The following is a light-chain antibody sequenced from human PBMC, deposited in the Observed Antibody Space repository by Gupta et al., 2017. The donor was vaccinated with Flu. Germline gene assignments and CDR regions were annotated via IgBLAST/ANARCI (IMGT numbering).Light chain of an antibody. Sequence: QSALTQPPPPSGTPGQRFTISCSGSSSNIEKNYVYWYQHVPGTAPRVLIYADNERPSGVPDRFSGSRSGASVSLAISGLRPEDDADYYCAAWDDGLSGPNWVFGGGTKVTVL. V-gene: IGLV1-47*01. CDR1: SSNIEKNY. CDR2: ADN. CDR3: AAWDDGLSGPNWV. J-gene: IGLJ3*02.